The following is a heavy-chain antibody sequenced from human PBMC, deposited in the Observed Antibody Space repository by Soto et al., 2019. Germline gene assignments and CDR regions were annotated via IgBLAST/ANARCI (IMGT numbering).Heavy chain of an antibody. D-gene: IGHD2-2*01. CDR3: TKDMENSSWCFDP. CDR2: ISGSGANT. CDR1: GFTFSTYA. V-gene: IGHV3-23*01. J-gene: IGHJ5*02. Sequence: EVQLLESGGGLVQPGVSLRLSCAASGFTFSTYAMTWVRQAPGKGLEWVSTISGSGANTYYADSVKGRFTISRDNSKNTLYLQMNSPRAEDTAVYYCTKDMENSSWCFDPWGQGALVTVSS.